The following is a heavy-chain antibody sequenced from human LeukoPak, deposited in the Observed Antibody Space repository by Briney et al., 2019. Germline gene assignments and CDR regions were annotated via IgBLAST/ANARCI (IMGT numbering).Heavy chain of an antibody. J-gene: IGHJ4*02. Sequence: GGSLRLSCAASGFTFSSYGIHWVRQAPGKGLEWVAVISYDGSSKYYADSVKGRFTISRDNSKNTLHLQMNSLRAEDTAMYYCAKDMGKYYYDGSDYWGQGTLVTVSS. CDR2: ISYDGSSK. V-gene: IGHV3-30*18. CDR3: AKDMGKYYYDGSDY. CDR1: GFTFSSYG. D-gene: IGHD3-22*01.